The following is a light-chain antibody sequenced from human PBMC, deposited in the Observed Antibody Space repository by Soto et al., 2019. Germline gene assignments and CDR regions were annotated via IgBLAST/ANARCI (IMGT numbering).Light chain of an antibody. J-gene: IGLJ2*01. CDR3: CSYASISTLV. Sequence: QSALTQPASVSGSPGQSITISCTGTSSDVGNYNLVSWYQQHPNKAPKLIIYEVSKRPSGVSNRFSGSKSGNTASLTISGLQAEDEADYYCCSYASISTLVFGGGTKLTVL. CDR2: EVS. V-gene: IGLV2-23*02. CDR1: SSDVGNYNL.